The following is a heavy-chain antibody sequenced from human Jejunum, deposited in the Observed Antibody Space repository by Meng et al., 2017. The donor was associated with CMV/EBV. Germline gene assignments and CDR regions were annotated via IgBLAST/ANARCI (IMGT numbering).Heavy chain of an antibody. D-gene: IGHD3-10*01. CDR2: IYWDDDT. V-gene: IGHV2-5*02. J-gene: IGHJ4*02. Sequence: QVPLQEYGPTLMKPTQTPTLTCTFSGFSFTAGGMSMGWVRQPPGRALEWLALIYWDDDTRYSPSLRGRLTITRDTSKNQVILKMTNVDPLDTATYYCTHIREDIRLQGVMVDYWGQGNLVTVSS. CDR3: THIREDIRLQGVMVDY. CDR1: GFSFTAGGMS.